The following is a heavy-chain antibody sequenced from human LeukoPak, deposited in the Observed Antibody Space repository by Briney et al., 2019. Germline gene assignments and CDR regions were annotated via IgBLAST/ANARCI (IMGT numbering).Heavy chain of an antibody. D-gene: IGHD3-3*01. J-gene: IGHJ6*03. CDR3: ARERYDFWSGYYTYYYYYMDV. CDR1: GGSISSYY. CDR2: IYTSGST. V-gene: IGHV4-4*07. Sequence: PSETLSLICTVSGGSISSYYWSWIRQPAGKGLEWIGRIYTSGSTNYNPSLKSRVTMSVDTSKNQFSLKLSSVTAADTAVYYCARERYDFWSGYYTYYYYYMDVWGKGTTVTVSS.